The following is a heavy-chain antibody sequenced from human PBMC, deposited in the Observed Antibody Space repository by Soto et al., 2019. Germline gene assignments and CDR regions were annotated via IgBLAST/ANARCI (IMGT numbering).Heavy chain of an antibody. CDR2: IWYDGYNK. CDR1: GFTLSNGD. D-gene: IGHD4-17*01. Sequence: GGSLRLSCAASGFTLSNGDMHWVRQAPGKGLEWVAVIWYDGYNKYYGDSVKGRFTISRDNSENTVYLQMNSLRAEDTAVYYCARELKWTTATSVSSGGMDVWGQGTTVTVSS. V-gene: IGHV3-33*01. CDR3: ARELKWTTATSVSSGGMDV. J-gene: IGHJ6*02.